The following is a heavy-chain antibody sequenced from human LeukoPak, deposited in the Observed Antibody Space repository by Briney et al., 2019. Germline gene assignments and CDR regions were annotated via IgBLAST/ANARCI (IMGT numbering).Heavy chain of an antibody. CDR2: ISGSGGST. CDR3: AKGWAGYYDILTGYWFDY. V-gene: IGHV3-23*01. D-gene: IGHD3-9*01. Sequence: RAGGSLRLSCAASGFTFSSYAMSWVRQARGKGVEWVSAISGSGGSTYYADSVKGRFTISRDNSKNTLYLQMNSLRAEDTAVYYCAKGWAGYYDILTGYWFDYWGQGTLVTVSS. J-gene: IGHJ4*02. CDR1: GFTFSSYA.